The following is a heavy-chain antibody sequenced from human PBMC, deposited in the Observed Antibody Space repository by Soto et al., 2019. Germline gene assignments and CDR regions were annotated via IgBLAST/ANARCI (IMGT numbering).Heavy chain of an antibody. CDR1: GFTFSSYG. J-gene: IGHJ4*02. Sequence: GGSLRLSCAASGFTFSSYGMHWVRQAPGKGLEWVAVIWYDGSNKYYADSVKGRFTISRDNSKNTLYLQMNSLRAEDTAVYYCARGGGLWKAEAYYFDYWGQGTLVTVSS. CDR3: ARGGGLWKAEAYYFDY. CDR2: IWYDGSNK. D-gene: IGHD3-16*01. V-gene: IGHV3-33*01.